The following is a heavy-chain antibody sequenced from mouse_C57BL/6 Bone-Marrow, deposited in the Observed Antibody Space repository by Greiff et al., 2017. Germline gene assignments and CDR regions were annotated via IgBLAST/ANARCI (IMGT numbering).Heavy chain of an antibody. CDR1: DSDVFPIAF. V-gene: IGHV15-2*01. J-gene: IGHJ3*01. CDR2: ILPSIGST. Sequence: VQLQQSGSELRSPGSSVKLSCKDFDSDVFPIAFLCLVRQKPGHGFEWFEGILPSIGSTIYGEKFEDKATVDADTLSNTAYLELNSRTSEDSAIYCCERRQRRGAYWGRGTLVTVSA. CDR3: ERRQRRGAY. D-gene: IGHD6-1*01.